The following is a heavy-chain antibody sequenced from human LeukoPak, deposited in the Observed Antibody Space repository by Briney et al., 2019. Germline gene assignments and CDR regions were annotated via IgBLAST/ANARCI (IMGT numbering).Heavy chain of an antibody. CDR2: INHSGST. Sequence: SETLSLNCAVYGGYFSSYYWSWSRNPPGKGLEWNGEINHSGSTNYNPSLKSRVTISVDTSKNQFSLKLSSVTAADTAVYYCARKLGYCSSTSCYGRKYYDYWGQGTLVTVSS. J-gene: IGHJ4*02. D-gene: IGHD2-2*01. V-gene: IGHV4-34*01. CDR1: GGYFSSYY. CDR3: ARKLGYCSSTSCYGRKYYDY.